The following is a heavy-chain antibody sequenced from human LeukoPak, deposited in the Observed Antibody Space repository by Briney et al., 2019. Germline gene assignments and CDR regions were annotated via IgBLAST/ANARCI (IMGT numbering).Heavy chain of an antibody. CDR2: INHSGST. CDR1: GGSFSGYY. J-gene: IGHJ4*02. Sequence: SETLSLTCAVYGGSFSGYYWSWIRQPPGKGLEWIGEINHSGSTNYNPSLKSRVTISVDTSKSQFSLKLSSVTAADTAVYYCARGRWLHPFDYWGQGTLVTVSS. D-gene: IGHD5-24*01. CDR3: ARGRWLHPFDY. V-gene: IGHV4-34*01.